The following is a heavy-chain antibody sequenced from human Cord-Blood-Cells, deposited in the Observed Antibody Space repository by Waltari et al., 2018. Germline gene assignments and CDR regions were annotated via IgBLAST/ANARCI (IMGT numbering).Heavy chain of an antibody. J-gene: IGHJ5*02. V-gene: IGHV4-34*01. CDR2: INHSGST. CDR1: VGSFSGYY. CDR3: ASLKNYNWFDP. D-gene: IGHD1-7*01. Sequence: QLPLQQWGAGLLKPSETLSLTCAAYVGSFSGYYWRWIRQPPGKGLEWTGEINHSGSTNYNPSLKIRVTISVDTSKNQFSLKLSSVTAADTAVYYCASLKNYNWFDPWGQGTLVTVSS.